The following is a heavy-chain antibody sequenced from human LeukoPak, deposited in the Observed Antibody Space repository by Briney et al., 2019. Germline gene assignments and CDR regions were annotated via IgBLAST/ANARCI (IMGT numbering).Heavy chain of an antibody. CDR3: ASSHYDILTGSSRAGFDY. CDR2: IYYSGST. D-gene: IGHD3-9*01. Sequence: SETLSLTCTVSGGSISSSSYYWGWIRQPPGKGLEWIGSIYYSGSTNYNPSLKSRVTISVDTSKNQFSLKLSSVTAADTAVYYCASSHYDILTGSSRAGFDYWGQGTLVTVSS. V-gene: IGHV4-39*07. J-gene: IGHJ4*02. CDR1: GGSISSSSYY.